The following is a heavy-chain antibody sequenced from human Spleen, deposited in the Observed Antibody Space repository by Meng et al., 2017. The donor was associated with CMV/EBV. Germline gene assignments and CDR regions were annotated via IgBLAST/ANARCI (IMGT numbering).Heavy chain of an antibody. Sequence: SSRSGDYYWNWIRQPPGKGLEWIGHIYYSGNTKYNPSLKSRVTISLDMSQNQSSLKLSYVTAADTAVYYCATLLGHCTTTSCSAPLDPWGHGALVTVSS. V-gene: IGHV4-61*08. CDR1: SSRSGDYY. D-gene: IGHD2-2*01. CDR2: IYYSGNT. J-gene: IGHJ5*02. CDR3: ATLLGHCTTTSCSAPLDP.